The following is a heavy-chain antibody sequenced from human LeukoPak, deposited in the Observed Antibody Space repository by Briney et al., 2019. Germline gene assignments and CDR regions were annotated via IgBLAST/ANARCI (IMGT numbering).Heavy chain of an antibody. D-gene: IGHD6-19*01. CDR3: ASGGGSGWSTQDAFDI. J-gene: IGHJ3*02. CDR1: GGPFSTYA. V-gene: IGHV1-69*01. CDR2: IIPLFNTT. Sequence: GSSVKVSCKASGGPFSTYAISWVRQAPGQGLEWMGEIIPLFNTTDYAQTFQGRITITADESTSTAYMQLSSLRSDDTAVYYCASGGGSGWSTQDAFDIWGQGTMVTVSS.